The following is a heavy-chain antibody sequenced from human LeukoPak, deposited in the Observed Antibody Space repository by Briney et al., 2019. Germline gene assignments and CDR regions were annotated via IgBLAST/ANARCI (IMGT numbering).Heavy chain of an antibody. CDR3: AKDIGQWLVPGMDV. Sequence: GGSLRLSCVASGFIFSNHAMTWVRQAPGKGLEWVSTFGTGGDTYYTDSVKGRFTISRDNSKSTLFLQMSSLRAEDTAVYYCAKDIGQWLVPGMDVWGQGTTVTVSS. CDR1: GFIFSNHA. D-gene: IGHD6-19*01. J-gene: IGHJ6*02. V-gene: IGHV3-23*01. CDR2: FGTGGDT.